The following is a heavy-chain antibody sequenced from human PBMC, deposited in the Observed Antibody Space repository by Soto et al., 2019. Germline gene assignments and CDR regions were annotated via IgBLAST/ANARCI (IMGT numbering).Heavy chain of an antibody. J-gene: IGHJ4*02. CDR1: GDTFNFYS. CDR2: VNPIVSMS. CDR3: ASGYASGSRAFDY. D-gene: IGHD3-16*01. V-gene: IGHV1-69*02. Sequence: QVQLVQSGAEVKRPGSSVKVSCKASGDTFNFYSINWVRQAPGLGLEWMGRVNPIVSMSNYAQKFQGRVTMTADKSTSTPELDLSSMRSEDKAICYCASGYASGSRAFDYWRQGALVTVSS.